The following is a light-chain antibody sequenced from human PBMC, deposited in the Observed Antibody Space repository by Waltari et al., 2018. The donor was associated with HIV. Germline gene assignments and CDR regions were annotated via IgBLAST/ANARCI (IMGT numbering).Light chain of an antibody. CDR2: TNS. Sequence: QSVLTQPPSVSGAPGQRVTISCTGSSSNIGAGYDVHWYQQLPGTAPKLPIYTNSNRPSVVPDRFSGAKSGTSASRAITGLQADDEAHYYCQSYDSSLSDAVVFGGGTTLTVL. CDR1: SSNIGAGYD. CDR3: QSYDSSLSDAVV. J-gene: IGLJ2*01. V-gene: IGLV1-40*01.